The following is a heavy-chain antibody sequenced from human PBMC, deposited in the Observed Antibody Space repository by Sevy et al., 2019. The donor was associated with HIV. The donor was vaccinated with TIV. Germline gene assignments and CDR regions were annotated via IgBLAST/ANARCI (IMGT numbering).Heavy chain of an antibody. D-gene: IGHD3-3*01. CDR1: GFTFSSYD. V-gene: IGHV3-23*01. Sequence: GGSLRLSCAASGFTFSSYDMSWVRQAPGKGLEWVSAISGSGGSTYYADSVKGRFTISRDNSKNTLYLQMNSLRAEDTAVYYCAKERPINDFWSGYSDYWGQGSLVTVSS. J-gene: IGHJ4*02. CDR3: AKERPINDFWSGYSDY. CDR2: ISGSGGST.